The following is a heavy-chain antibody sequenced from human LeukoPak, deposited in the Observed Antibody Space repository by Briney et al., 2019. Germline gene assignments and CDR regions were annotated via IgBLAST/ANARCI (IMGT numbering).Heavy chain of an antibody. CDR2: ISISGGGT. CDR1: GFTFSDYA. D-gene: IGHD1-26*01. CDR3: AKGGPVSGNYYFFDY. J-gene: IGHJ4*02. V-gene: IGHV3-23*01. Sequence: GGSLRLSCAASGFTFSDYAMSWVSQAPGKGLEWVSSISISGGGTYYAESVKGRFTISRDNSKNTLYLQMNSLRAEDTAVYYCAKGGPVSGNYYFFDYWGQGTLVTVSS.